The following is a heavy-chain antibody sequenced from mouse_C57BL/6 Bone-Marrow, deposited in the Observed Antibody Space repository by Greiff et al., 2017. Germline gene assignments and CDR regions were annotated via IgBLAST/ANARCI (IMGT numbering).Heavy chain of an antibody. D-gene: IGHD6-1*01. CDR1: GYTFTSYW. J-gene: IGHJ2*01. Sequence: VQLQQSGAELVMPGASVKLSCKASGYTFTSYWMHWVKQRPGQGLEWIGEIDPSDSYTNYNQKFKGKSTLTVDKSSSTAYMQLSSLTSEDSAVYYCASLCFDYWGQGTTLTVSS. V-gene: IGHV1-69*01. CDR3: ASLCFDY. CDR2: IDPSDSYT.